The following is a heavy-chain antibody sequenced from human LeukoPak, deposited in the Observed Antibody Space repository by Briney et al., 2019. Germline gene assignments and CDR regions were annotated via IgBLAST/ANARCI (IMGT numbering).Heavy chain of an antibody. CDR3: AREYVTTVTRPYYYYYMDV. CDR2: ISYDGSNK. J-gene: IGHJ6*03. D-gene: IGHD4-17*01. CDR1: GFTFSSYA. Sequence: GGSLRLSCAASGFTFSSYAMHWVRQAPGKGLEWVAVISYDGSNKYYADSVKGRFTISRDNSKNTLYLQMNSLRAEDTAVYYCAREYVTTVTRPYYYYYMDVWGKGTTVTVSS. V-gene: IGHV3-30*04.